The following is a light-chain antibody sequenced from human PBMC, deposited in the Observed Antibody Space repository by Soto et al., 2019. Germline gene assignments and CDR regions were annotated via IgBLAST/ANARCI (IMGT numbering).Light chain of an antibody. Sequence: QSVLTQPASVSGSPGQSITISCTGTSRDVDCYNYVSWYQHHPGKAPKLIIYDVSNRPSGVSNRFSGSKSGNSASLTISGLQPEDEADYYCSSYTTSNTRQIVFGTGTKVTVL. CDR1: SRDVDCYNY. J-gene: IGLJ1*01. CDR2: DVS. CDR3: SSYTTSNTRQIV. V-gene: IGLV2-14*03.